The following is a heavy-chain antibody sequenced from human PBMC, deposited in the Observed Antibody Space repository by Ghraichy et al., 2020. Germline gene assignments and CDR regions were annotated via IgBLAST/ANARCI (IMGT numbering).Heavy chain of an antibody. J-gene: IGHJ4*02. CDR2: INVDATIT. Sequence: GGSLRLSCVISGFTFSNHWMHWVRQDPEKGLVWVSRINVDATITSYADSVKGRFTISRDNAKNTLYLQMNSLRAEDTAVHYCARDLYYNLPDFWGQGALVTVSS. V-gene: IGHV3-74*01. CDR3: ARDLYYNLPDF. D-gene: IGHD2-8*01. CDR1: GFTFSNHW.